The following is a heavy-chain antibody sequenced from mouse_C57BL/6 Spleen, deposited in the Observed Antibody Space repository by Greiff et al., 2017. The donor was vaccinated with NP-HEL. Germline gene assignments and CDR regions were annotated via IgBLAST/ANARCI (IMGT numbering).Heavy chain of an antibody. CDR1: GYTFTSYW. J-gene: IGHJ2*01. V-gene: IGHV1-52*01. Sequence: QVQLQQPGAELVRPGSSVKLSCKASGYTFTSYWMHWVKQRPIQGLEWIGNIDPSDSETHYNQKFKDKATLTVDKSSSTAYMQLSSLTSEYSAVYYCARGLWLRYFDYWGQGTTLTVSS. D-gene: IGHD2-2*01. CDR3: ARGLWLRYFDY. CDR2: IDPSDSET.